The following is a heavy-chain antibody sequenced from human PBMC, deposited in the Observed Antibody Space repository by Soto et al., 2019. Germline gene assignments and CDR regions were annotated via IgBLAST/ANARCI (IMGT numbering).Heavy chain of an antibody. D-gene: IGHD3-3*01. J-gene: IGHJ5*02. Sequence: PSETLSLTCTVSGGSISSYYWSWIRQPPGKGLEWIGYIYYSGSTNYNPSLKSRVTISVDTSKNQFSLKLSSVTAADTAVYYCARGTLYYDFWSGYYEPRKFDPWGQGTLVTVSS. CDR2: IYYSGST. CDR3: ARGTLYYDFWSGYYEPRKFDP. V-gene: IGHV4-59*01. CDR1: GGSISSYY.